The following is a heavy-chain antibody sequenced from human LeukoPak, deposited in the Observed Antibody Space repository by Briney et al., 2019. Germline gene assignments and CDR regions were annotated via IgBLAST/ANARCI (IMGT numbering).Heavy chain of an antibody. Sequence: ASVKVSCKAPGYTFTSYVISRGRQAPGQGLEWMGCISAYNGNTNYAQRLQGRVTMTTDTSTSTAYMELRSLRSDDTAVYYCARDPLQSSPGHIVVVTAIPFDYWGQGTLVTVSS. CDR1: GYTFTSYV. CDR2: ISAYNGNT. CDR3: ARDPLQSSPGHIVVVTAIPFDY. J-gene: IGHJ4*02. D-gene: IGHD2-21*02. V-gene: IGHV1-18*01.